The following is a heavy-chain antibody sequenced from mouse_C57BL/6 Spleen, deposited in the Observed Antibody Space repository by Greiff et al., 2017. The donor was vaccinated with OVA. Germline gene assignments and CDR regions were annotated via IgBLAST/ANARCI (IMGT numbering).Heavy chain of an antibody. CDR3: ARATVVAHWYFDV. Sequence: EVQVVESEGGLVQPGSSMKLSCTASGFTFSDYYMAWVRQVPEKGLEWVANINYDGSSTYYLDSLKSRFIISRDNAKNILYLQMSSLKSEDTATYYCARATVVAHWYFDVWGTGTTVTVSS. V-gene: IGHV5-16*01. CDR2: INYDGSST. J-gene: IGHJ1*03. D-gene: IGHD1-1*01. CDR1: GFTFSDYY.